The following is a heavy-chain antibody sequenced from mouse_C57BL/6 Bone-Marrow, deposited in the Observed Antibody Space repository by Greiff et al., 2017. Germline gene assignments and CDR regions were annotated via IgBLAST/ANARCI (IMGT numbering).Heavy chain of an antibody. D-gene: IGHD2-2*01. V-gene: IGHV1-69*01. CDR3: ARDGYDGAWFAY. J-gene: IGHJ3*01. CDR2: IDPSDSYT. CDR1: GYTFTSYW. Sequence: QVQLQQPGAELVMPGASVKLSCKASGYTFTSYWMHWVKQRPGQGLEWIGEIDPSDSYTNYNQKFQGKSTLTVDKSSSTAYMQLSSLTSEASAVYYCARDGYDGAWFAYWGQGTLVTVSA.